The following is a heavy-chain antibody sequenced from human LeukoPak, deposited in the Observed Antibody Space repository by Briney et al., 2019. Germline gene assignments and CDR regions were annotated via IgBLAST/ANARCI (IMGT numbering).Heavy chain of an antibody. CDR2: ISSSSSTI. Sequence: GSLRLSCAASGFTFSSYSMNWVRQAPGKGLEWVSYISSSSSTIYYADSVKGRFTISRDNAKNSLYLQMNSLRAEDTVVYYCARDNEGDVDYWGQGTTVTVSS. CDR1: GFTFSSYS. J-gene: IGHJ4*03. V-gene: IGHV3-48*04. CDR3: ARDNEGDVDY. D-gene: IGHD3-16*01.